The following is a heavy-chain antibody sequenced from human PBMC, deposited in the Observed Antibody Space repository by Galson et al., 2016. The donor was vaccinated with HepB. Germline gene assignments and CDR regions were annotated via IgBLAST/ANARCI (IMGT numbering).Heavy chain of an antibody. CDR2: TYYRSKWYN. V-gene: IGHV6-1*01. Sequence: CAISGDSVSSNSAAWNWFRQSTSRGLEWLGRTYYRSKWYNDYRLSLKTRININADTSRNEVSLQLKSVTLEYTAVYYCARARSRGWSDAFDYWGQGTLVTISS. J-gene: IGHJ4*02. CDR3: ARARSRGWSDAFDY. D-gene: IGHD6-19*01. CDR1: GDSVSSNSAA.